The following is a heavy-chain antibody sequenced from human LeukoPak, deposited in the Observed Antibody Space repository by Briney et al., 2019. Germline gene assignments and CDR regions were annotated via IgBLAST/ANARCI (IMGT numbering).Heavy chain of an antibody. CDR3: ARGRRDSSGYTFDY. D-gene: IGHD3-22*01. CDR1: GGSISSYY. Sequence: SGTLSLTCTVSGGSISSYYWSWIRQPPGKGLEWIGYIYYSGSTNYNPSLKSRVTISVDTSKNQFSLKLSSVTAADTAVYYCARGRRDSSGYTFDYWGQGTLVTVSS. J-gene: IGHJ4*02. CDR2: IYYSGST. V-gene: IGHV4-59*01.